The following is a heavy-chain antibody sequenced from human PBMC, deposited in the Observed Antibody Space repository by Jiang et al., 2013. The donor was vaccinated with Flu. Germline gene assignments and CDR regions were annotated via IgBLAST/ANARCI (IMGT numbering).Heavy chain of an antibody. Sequence: YIYYSGSTYYNPSLKSRVTISVDTSKNQFSLKLSSVTAADTAVYYCARGDYYDSSGYYLREVGYAFDIWGQGTMVTVSS. J-gene: IGHJ3*02. D-gene: IGHD3-22*01. CDR2: IYYSGST. CDR3: ARGDYYDSSGYYLREVGYAFDI. V-gene: IGHV4-30-4*01.